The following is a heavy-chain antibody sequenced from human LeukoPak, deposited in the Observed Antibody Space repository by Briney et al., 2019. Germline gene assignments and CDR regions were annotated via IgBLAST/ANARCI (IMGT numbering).Heavy chain of an antibody. V-gene: IGHV3-30*02. CDR3: ARRLGLGFGEYSNNWFDP. D-gene: IGHD3-10*01. CDR2: IRYDGSNK. Sequence: GGSLRLSCAASGFTFSSYGMHWVRQAPGKGLEWAAFIRYDGSNKYYADSVKGRFTISRDNSKNTLYLQMNSLRAEDTAVYYCARRLGLGFGEYSNNWFDPWGQGTLVTVSS. J-gene: IGHJ5*02. CDR1: GFTFSSYG.